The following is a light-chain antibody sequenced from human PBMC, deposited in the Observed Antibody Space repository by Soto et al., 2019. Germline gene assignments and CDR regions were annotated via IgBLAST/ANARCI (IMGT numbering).Light chain of an antibody. Sequence: LTQSPATLSLSPGERATLSCMASQSVSSYLAWYQQKPGQAPRLLIYDASNRATGIPARFSGSGSGTEFNLTISSLQPDDFATYYCQQYNTFSPTFGQGTKVDIK. CDR1: QSVSSY. J-gene: IGKJ1*01. CDR3: QQYNTFSPT. CDR2: DAS. V-gene: IGKV3-11*01.